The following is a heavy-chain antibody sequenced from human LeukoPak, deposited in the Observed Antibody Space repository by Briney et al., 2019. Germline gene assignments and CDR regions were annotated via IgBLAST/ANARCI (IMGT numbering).Heavy chain of an antibody. J-gene: IGHJ4*02. CDR1: GGSISSYY. CDR3: ASHRQQQLPIDY. Sequence: SETLSLTCTVSGGSISSYYWSWIRQPPGKGLERIGYIYYSGSTNYNPSLKSRVTISVDTSKNQFSLKLSSVTAADTAVYYCASHRQQQLPIDYWGQGTLVTVSS. D-gene: IGHD6-13*01. V-gene: IGHV4-59*01. CDR2: IYYSGST.